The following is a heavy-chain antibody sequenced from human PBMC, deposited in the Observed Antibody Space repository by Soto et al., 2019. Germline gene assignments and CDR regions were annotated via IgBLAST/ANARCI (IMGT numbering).Heavy chain of an antibody. CDR2: IYYSGST. CDR3: ASLGYDYGLSY. D-gene: IGHD5-18*01. J-gene: IGHJ4*02. V-gene: IGHV4-31*03. CDR1: GGSVSSGGYN. Sequence: SETLSLTCTVSGGSVSSGGYNWSWIRQHPGKGLEWIGYIYYSGSTYYNPSLKSRVTISVDTSENQFSLKLTSVTAADTAVYYCASLGYDYGLSYWGQGNLVTVSS.